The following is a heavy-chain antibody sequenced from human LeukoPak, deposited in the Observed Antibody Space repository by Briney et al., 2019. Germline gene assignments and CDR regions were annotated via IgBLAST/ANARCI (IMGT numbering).Heavy chain of an antibody. CDR1: GFTFSAFW. CDR2: IKGDGSEK. Sequence: GGSLRLSCAASGFTFSAFWMSWVRQAPGKGLEWVAIIKGDGSEKAYVDSVEGRFSISRDNAENSLYLQMSSLRAEDTAVYYCAKDWGYGEAGIDFWGQGTLVTVSS. CDR3: AKDWGYGEAGIDF. D-gene: IGHD6-13*01. V-gene: IGHV3-7*04. J-gene: IGHJ4*02.